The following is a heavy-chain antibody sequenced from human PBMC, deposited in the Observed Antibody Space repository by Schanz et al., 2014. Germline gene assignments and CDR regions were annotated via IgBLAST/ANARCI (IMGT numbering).Heavy chain of an antibody. CDR1: GYTFISYG. CDR3: ARDLTVDTGYVVHYYYYGMDV. D-gene: IGHD5-12*01. Sequence: QVQLVQSGAEVKKPGASVKVSCKASGYTFISYGIKWVRQAPGQGLEWMGRIIPSLGLAKYEQKFQDKVTITADTSASTAYMELTSPRSEDTAVYFCARDLTVDTGYVVHYYYYGMDVWGQGTTVTVSS. V-gene: IGHV1-69*04. CDR2: IIPSLGLA. J-gene: IGHJ6*02.